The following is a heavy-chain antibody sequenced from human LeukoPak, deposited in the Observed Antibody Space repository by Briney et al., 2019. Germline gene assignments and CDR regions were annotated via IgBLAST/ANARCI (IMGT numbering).Heavy chain of an antibody. CDR3: ARVRSTFSPHFDN. V-gene: IGHV3-74*01. D-gene: IGHD5/OR15-5a*01. J-gene: IGHJ4*02. CDR1: GFTFSSYW. CDR2: INSDGSIT. Sequence: AGGSLRLSCAASGFTFSSYWMHWVRQAPGKGLMWVSRINSDGSITNYADSVKGRFTISRDNAKNTLYLQMNSLRAEDTAVYYCARVRSTFSPHFDNCGQGTLVTVSS.